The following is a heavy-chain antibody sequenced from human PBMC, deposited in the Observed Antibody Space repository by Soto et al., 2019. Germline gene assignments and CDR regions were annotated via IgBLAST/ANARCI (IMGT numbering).Heavy chain of an antibody. D-gene: IGHD3-22*01. V-gene: IGHV2-5*02. CDR2: IYWDDDK. Sequence: QITLKESGPTLVKPTQTLTLTCTFSGFSLSTSGVGVGWIRQPPGKALEWLALIYWDDDKRYSPSLKSRLTITKDXXKXQXXLTMTNMDPVDTATYYCAHGSYDSSGYYYVLYFDYWGQGTLVTVSS. CDR1: GFSLSTSGVG. J-gene: IGHJ4*02. CDR3: AHGSYDSSGYYYVLYFDY.